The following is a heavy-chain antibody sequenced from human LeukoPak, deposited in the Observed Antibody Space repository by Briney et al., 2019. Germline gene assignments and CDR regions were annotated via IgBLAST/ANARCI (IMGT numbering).Heavy chain of an antibody. D-gene: IGHD3-16*01. V-gene: IGHV4-59*08. Sequence: SETLSLTCTVSGGSISSYYWSWIRQPPGKGLEWIAYISDIGSINYNPSLKSRVTISLDTSKNQFSLNLSSVTAADTAVYYCARRWVYDKRAFDAWGQGTMVTVSS. CDR2: ISDIGSI. CDR3: ARRWVYDKRAFDA. J-gene: IGHJ3*01. CDR1: GGSISSYY.